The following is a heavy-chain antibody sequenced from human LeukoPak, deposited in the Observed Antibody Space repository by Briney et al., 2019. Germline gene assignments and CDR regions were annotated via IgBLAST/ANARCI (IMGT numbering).Heavy chain of an antibody. D-gene: IGHD5-12*01. V-gene: IGHV3-7*03. J-gene: IGHJ4*02. CDR2: IKQDGSEK. Sequence: GGSLRLSCAASGFTFSSYWMSWVRQAPGKGLEWVANIKQDGSEKYYVDSVKGRFTISRDNAKNSLYLQMNSLRAEVTAMYYCASDVLYGGYSFWGQGTLVTVSS. CDR1: GFTFSSYW. CDR3: ASDVLYGGYSF.